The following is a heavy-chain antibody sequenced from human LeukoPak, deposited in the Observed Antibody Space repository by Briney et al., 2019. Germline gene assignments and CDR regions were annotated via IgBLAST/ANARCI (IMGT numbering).Heavy chain of an antibody. J-gene: IGHJ4*02. Sequence: GGSLRLSCEVSGFILDNFGMNWVRQAPGKGLEWISGISDNGGRTHYADSVKGRFTMSRENSKKKIYLQMNSLRVEDTAVYYCARDSNGFDYWGQGTLVTVSS. D-gene: IGHD2/OR15-2a*01. CDR3: ARDSNGFDY. CDR1: GFILDNFG. CDR2: ISDNGGRT. V-gene: IGHV3-23*01.